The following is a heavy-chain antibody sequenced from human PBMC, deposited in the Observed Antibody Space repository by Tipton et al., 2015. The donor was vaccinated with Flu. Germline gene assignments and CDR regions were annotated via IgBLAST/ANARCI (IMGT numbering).Heavy chain of an antibody. CDR3: PSVWSSLVETASLDY. J-gene: IGHJ4*02. CDR1: GGSISTSGYY. CDR2: IRYGGSY. D-gene: IGHD3-16*01. Sequence: TLSLTCTVSGGSISTSGYYWGWIRQPPGKGLEWIGSIRYGGSYYYTPSLKSRVTISLYMSKDQFSLQLASVTAADTAVYYCPSVWSSLVETASLDYWGRGTLVTVSS. V-gene: IGHV4-39*07.